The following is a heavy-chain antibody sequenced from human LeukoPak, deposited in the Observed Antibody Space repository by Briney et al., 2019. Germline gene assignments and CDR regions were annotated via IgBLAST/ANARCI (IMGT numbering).Heavy chain of an antibody. J-gene: IGHJ5*02. CDR2: INPNSGGT. CDR1: GYTFTGYY. D-gene: IGHD3-22*01. V-gene: IGHV1-2*02. CDR3: ARAWGVDYYDSSGYYYRPAWFDP. Sequence: ASVKVSCKASGYTFTGYYMHWVRQAPGQGLEWMGWINPNSGGTNYAQKFQGRVTMTRDTSISTAYMELSRLRSDDTAVYYCARAWGVDYYDSSGYYYRPAWFDPWGQGTLVTVSS.